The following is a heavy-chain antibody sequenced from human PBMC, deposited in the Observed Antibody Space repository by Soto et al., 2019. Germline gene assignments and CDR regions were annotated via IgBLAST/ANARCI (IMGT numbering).Heavy chain of an antibody. V-gene: IGHV1-18*01. CDR1: GYTFTSYD. CDR2: ISTYNGNT. Sequence: ASVKLSCKASGYTFTSYDISWVRQAPGQGLEWMGWISTYNGNTNYAQKLQGRVTMTTDTSTSTAYMELKSLRSDDTAVYYCGRGMRGDYYYYYMDVWGKGTTVTLSS. CDR3: GRGMRGDYYYYYMDV. J-gene: IGHJ6*03.